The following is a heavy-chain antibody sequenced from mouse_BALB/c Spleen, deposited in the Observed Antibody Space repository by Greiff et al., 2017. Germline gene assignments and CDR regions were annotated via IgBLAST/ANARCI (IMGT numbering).Heavy chain of an antibody. CDR1: GYTFTSYT. J-gene: IGHJ4*01. V-gene: IGHV1-4*02. Sequence: QVQLQQSAAELARPGASVKMSCKASGYTFTSYTMHWVKQRPGQGLEWIGYINPSSGYTEYNQKFKDKTTLTADKSSSTAYMQLSSLTSEDSAVYYCARRTYDGYVDYWGQGTSVTVSS. CDR3: ARRTYDGYVDY. CDR2: INPSSGYT. D-gene: IGHD2-3*01.